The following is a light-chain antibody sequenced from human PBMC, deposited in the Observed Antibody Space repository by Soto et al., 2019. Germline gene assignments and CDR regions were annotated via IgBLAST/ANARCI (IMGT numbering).Light chain of an antibody. V-gene: IGLV2-8*01. CDR1: SSDVGGYNY. CDR2: EVN. Sequence: QSALTQPPSASGSPGQSVTISCTGTSSDVGGYNYVSWYQQNPGKVPKLMIYEVNKRPSGVPDRFSGSKSGNTASLTVSGIQAEDEADYYCTSYAGGNNVFGTGTKLTVL. CDR3: TSYAGGNNV. J-gene: IGLJ1*01.